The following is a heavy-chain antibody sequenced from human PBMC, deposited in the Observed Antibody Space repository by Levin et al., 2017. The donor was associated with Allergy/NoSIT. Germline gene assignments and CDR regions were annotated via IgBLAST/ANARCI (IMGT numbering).Heavy chain of an antibody. CDR2: INPGDGDT. CDR3: ARSGGLRLDA. D-gene: IGHD3-10*01. J-gene: IGHJ5*02. V-gene: IGHV1-2*06. CDR1: GYDFTGYF. Sequence: GESLKISCKASGYDFTGYFIHWVRQAPGQRLEWMGRINPGDGDTDFAQKLQGRVTMTRDTSFNPVYMEVTSLRPDDTAVYYCARSGGLRLDAWGQGTLVTVSS.